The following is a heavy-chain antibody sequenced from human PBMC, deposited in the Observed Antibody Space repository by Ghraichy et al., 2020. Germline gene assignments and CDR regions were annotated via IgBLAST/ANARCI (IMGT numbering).Heavy chain of an antibody. CDR2: INPNSGGT. Sequence: ASVKVSCKASGYTFTGYYMHWVRQAPGQGLEWMGWINPNSGGTNYAQKFQGRVTMTRDTSISTAYMELSRLRSDDTAVYYCARAFRGRSGWYWLDYWGQGTLVTVSS. D-gene: IGHD6-19*01. CDR3: ARAFRGRSGWYWLDY. J-gene: IGHJ4*02. CDR1: GYTFTGYY. V-gene: IGHV1-2*02.